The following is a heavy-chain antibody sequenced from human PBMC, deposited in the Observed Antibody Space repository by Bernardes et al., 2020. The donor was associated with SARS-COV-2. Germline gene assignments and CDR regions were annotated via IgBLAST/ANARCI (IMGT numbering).Heavy chain of an antibody. V-gene: IGHV3-23*01. J-gene: IGHJ5*02. D-gene: IGHD4-17*01. Sequence: GGSLRLSCAASGFTFTNYAMSWFRQAPGKGLQWVSAIGGSTDNTYYTDSVKGRFTVSRDPSKNTLYLQMSTLRAGDTALYYCAKVYGDYVGRNWFDPWGQGTLVTVSS. CDR1: GFTFTNYA. CDR3: AKVYGDYVGRNWFDP. CDR2: IGGSTDNT.